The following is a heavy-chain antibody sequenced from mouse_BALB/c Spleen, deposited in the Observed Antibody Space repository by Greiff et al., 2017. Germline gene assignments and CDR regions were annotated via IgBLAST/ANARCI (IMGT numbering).Heavy chain of an antibody. CDR3: ARAGGNYEAWFAY. V-gene: IGHV2-9*02. CDR2: IWAGGST. CDR1: GFSLTSYG. Sequence: VKVVESGPGLVAPSQSLSITCTVSGFSLTSYGVHWVRQPPGKGLEWLGVIWAGGSTNYNSALMSRLSISKDNSKSQVFLKMNSLQTDDTAMYYCARAGGNYEAWFAYWGQGTLVTVSA. J-gene: IGHJ3*01. D-gene: IGHD2-1*01.